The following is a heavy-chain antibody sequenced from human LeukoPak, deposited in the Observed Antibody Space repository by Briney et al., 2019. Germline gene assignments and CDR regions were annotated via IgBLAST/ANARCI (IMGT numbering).Heavy chain of an antibody. J-gene: IGHJ3*02. V-gene: IGHV3-7*01. Sequence: PGGSLRLSCAASGFTFSGYWMNWVRQAPGKGLEWVANIKLDGSETHYADSVEGRFTISRDNAKNSLYLQMNSLRAEDTAVYYCASEEWEPGAFDIWGQGSMVTVSS. CDR3: ASEEWEPGAFDI. CDR1: GFTFSGYW. CDR2: IKLDGSET. D-gene: IGHD1-26*01.